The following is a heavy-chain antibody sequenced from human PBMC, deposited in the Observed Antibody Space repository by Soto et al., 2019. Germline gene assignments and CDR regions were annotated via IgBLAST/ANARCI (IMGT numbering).Heavy chain of an antibody. Sequence: EVQLLESGGGLVQPGGSLRLSCAASGFTFSSYAMSWVRQAPGKGLEWVSAISGSGGSTYYADSVKGRFTISRDNSKNTLYLQMNSLRAEDTAVYYCAKSSHYDILTGASDAFDIWGQGTMVTVSS. CDR2: ISGSGGST. CDR1: GFTFSSYA. V-gene: IGHV3-23*01. D-gene: IGHD3-9*01. J-gene: IGHJ3*02. CDR3: AKSSHYDILTGASDAFDI.